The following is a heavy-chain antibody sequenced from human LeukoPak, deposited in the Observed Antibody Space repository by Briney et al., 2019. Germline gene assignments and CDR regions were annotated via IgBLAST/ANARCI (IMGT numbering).Heavy chain of an antibody. CDR3: AKGSLGSWYYFDY. J-gene: IGHJ4*02. V-gene: IGHV3-23*01. CDR2: FGRSGSDT. D-gene: IGHD6-13*01. CDR1: GFTFGTSA. Sequence: PGGSLRLSCAASGFTFGTSAMSWVRQAPGKGPEWVSTFGRSGSDTYYSDSVKGRFTIFRDNSKNTLYLLMNSLRDEDTAVYYCAKGSLGSWYYFDYWGQGTLVTVSS.